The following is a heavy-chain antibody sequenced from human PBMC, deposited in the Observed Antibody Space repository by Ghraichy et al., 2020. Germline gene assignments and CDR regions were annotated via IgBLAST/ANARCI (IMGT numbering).Heavy chain of an antibody. CDR1: GFTFTSYG. D-gene: IGHD4-17*01. Sequence: GGSLRLSCAASGFTFTSYGMHWVRQAPGKGLEWVAVISYDGSNKYYADSVKGRFTISRDNSKNTLYLQMNSLRAEDTAVYYCAKIPTVTTYAMDVWGQGTTVTVSS. V-gene: IGHV3-30*18. CDR2: ISYDGSNK. J-gene: IGHJ6*02. CDR3: AKIPTVTTYAMDV.